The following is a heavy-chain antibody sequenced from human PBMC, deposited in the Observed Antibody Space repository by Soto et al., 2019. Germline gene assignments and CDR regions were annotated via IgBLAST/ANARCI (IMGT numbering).Heavy chain of an antibody. CDR1: GFTFSSYA. J-gene: IGHJ6*02. CDR3: ARDEEYYDILTGYYLPPYGMDV. Sequence: GGSLRLSCAASGFTFSSYAMHWVRQAPGKGLEYVSAISSNGGSTYYANSVKGRFTISRDNSKNTLYLQMGSLRAEDMAVYYCARDEEYYDILTGYYLPPYGMDVWGQGTTVTVSS. D-gene: IGHD3-9*01. V-gene: IGHV3-64*01. CDR2: ISSNGGST.